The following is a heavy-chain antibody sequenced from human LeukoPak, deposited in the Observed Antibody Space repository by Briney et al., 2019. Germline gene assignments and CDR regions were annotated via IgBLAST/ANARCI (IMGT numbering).Heavy chain of an antibody. CDR1: GFTFSDYY. CDR3: ARRTSNSYFDY. V-gene: IGHV3-11*01. J-gene: IGHJ4*02. Sequence: GGSLRLSCAASGFTFSDYYMSWMRQAPGKGLEWVSYISGSGTTIYSADSLKGRFTISRDNSKNSLFLQMNSLRAEDTAVYYCARRTSNSYFDYWGQGTLVTVSS. D-gene: IGHD4-11*01. CDR2: ISGSGTTI.